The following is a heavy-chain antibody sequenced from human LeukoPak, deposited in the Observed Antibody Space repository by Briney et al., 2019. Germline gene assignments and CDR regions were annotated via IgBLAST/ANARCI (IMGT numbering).Heavy chain of an antibody. CDR1: GFTFIDYD. V-gene: IGHV3-13*01. CDR3: ARGGIQVSGIDEFDY. CDR2: IGIRGDA. D-gene: IGHD6-19*01. J-gene: IGHJ4*02. Sequence: GGSLRLSCAASGFTFIDYDMHWVRQVIGKGLEWVSAIGIRGDAHYSGSVKGRFTISRENAESSLYLQMNSLRAEDTAVYYCARGGIQVSGIDEFDYWGQGTLVTVSS.